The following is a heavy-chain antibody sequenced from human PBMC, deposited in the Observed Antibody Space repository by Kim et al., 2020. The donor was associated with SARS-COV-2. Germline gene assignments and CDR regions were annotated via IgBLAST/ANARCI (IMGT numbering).Heavy chain of an antibody. CDR3: AKDIRVMETTFSLDP. D-gene: IGHD4-4*01. J-gene: IGHJ5*02. V-gene: IGHV3-9*01. CDR1: GFTFDDYA. CDR2: ISWNSGSI. Sequence: GGSLRLSCAASGFTFDDYAMHWVRQAPGKGLEWVSGISWNSGSIGYADSVKGRFTISRDNAKNSLYLQMNSLRAEDTALYYCAKDIRVMETTFSLDPWGQGTLVTVSS.